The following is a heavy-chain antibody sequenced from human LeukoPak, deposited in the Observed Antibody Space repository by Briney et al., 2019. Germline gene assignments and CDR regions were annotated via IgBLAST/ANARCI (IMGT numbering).Heavy chain of an antibody. J-gene: IGHJ4*02. D-gene: IGHD5-12*01. V-gene: IGHV1-2*02. CDR3: AGERKWLRRGYPDY. Sequence: ASVKVSCKASGYTFTGYYMHWVRQAPGQGLEWMGWINPNSGGTNYAQKFHGRVTMTRDTSISTAYMELSRLRSDDTAVYYCAGERKWLRRGYPDYWGQGTLVTVSS. CDR2: INPNSGGT. CDR1: GYTFTGYY.